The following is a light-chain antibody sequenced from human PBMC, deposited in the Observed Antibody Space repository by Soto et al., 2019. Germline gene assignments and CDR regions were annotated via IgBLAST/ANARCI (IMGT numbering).Light chain of an antibody. J-gene: IGKJ4*01. CDR2: DAS. CDR1: QGISNW. V-gene: IGKV1-12*01. Sequence: DIQMTQSPSSVSASVGDRVTITCRASQGISNWLAWYQQKPGKAPNLLIYDASRLQSGVPSRFSGSGFGTDFTLTISSLQPEDFATYYCLQAKSCPLSVGGGTKVEIK. CDR3: LQAKSCPLS.